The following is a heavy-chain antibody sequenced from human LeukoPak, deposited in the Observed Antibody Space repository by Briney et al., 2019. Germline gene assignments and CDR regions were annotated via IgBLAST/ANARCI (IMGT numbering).Heavy chain of an antibody. Sequence: PSETLSLTCSVSGGSISGYYWSWLRQSPGKRLEWIAYTAFGGSTDYNPSLKSRVPISMDTSKNQVSLELYSTTTADTAVYYCARGRRQLDNWGQGTQVTVSS. CDR3: ARGRRQLDN. D-gene: IGHD6-19*01. V-gene: IGHV4-59*01. CDR1: GGSISGYY. J-gene: IGHJ4*02. CDR2: TAFGGST.